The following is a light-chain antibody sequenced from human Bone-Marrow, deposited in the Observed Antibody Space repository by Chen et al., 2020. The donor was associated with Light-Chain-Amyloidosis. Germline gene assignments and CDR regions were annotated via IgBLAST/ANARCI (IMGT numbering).Light chain of an antibody. CDR1: NIGSTS. Sequence: SYVLTQPPSLSVAPGQTATIACGGNNIGSTSVHWYQQTPGQAPLLVVYDDSDRPSGIPERLSGSNSGNTATLTISRVEAGDEADYYCQVWDRSSDRPVFGGGTKLTVI. CDR2: DDS. J-gene: IGLJ3*02. CDR3: QVWDRSSDRPV. V-gene: IGLV3-21*02.